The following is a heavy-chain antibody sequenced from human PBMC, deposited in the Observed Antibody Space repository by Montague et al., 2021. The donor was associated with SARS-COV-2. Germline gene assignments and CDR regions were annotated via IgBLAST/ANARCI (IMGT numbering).Heavy chain of an antibody. Sequence: SLRLSCAASGFTFSDYYMAWIRQAPGKGLEWVSSISTSSSYIYYADSVKGRFTISRDNAKNSLYLQMNSLRAEDTAVYYCANLYSYGSWGQGTLVTVSS. CDR1: GFTFSDYY. V-gene: IGHV3-11*06. CDR3: ANLYSYGS. D-gene: IGHD5-18*01. J-gene: IGHJ4*02. CDR2: ISTSSSYI.